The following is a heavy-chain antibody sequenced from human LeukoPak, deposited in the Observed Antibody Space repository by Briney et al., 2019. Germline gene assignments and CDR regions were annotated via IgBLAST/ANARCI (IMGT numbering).Heavy chain of an antibody. CDR1: GFTLNNYN. CDR3: VREKSEGDYWYFDH. Sequence: PGGPLRLSCAASGFTLNNYNMNWVRQAPGKGLEWIAYITPRGVTMHGDSVKGRFSISRDDAKNSVFLQMNSLRGEDTAVYHCVREKSEGDYWYFDHWGRGTQVTVSS. CDR2: ITPRGVTM. J-gene: IGHJ2*01. V-gene: IGHV3-48*03.